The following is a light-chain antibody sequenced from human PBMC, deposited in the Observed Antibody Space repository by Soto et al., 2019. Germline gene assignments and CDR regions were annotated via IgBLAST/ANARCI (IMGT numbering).Light chain of an antibody. Sequence: QSVLTQPASVSGSPGQSITISCTGTSSDVGRYNLVSWYQQHPGKAPKLMIYEVSKRPSGVSNRFSGSKSGKTASLTISGLQAEDEADYYCCSYAGSSTLGVVFGGGTKLTVL. V-gene: IGLV2-23*02. CDR1: SSDVGRYNL. J-gene: IGLJ2*01. CDR2: EVS. CDR3: CSYAGSSTLGVV.